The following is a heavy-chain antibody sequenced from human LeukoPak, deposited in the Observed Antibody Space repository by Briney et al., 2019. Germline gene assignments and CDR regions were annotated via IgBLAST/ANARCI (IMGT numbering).Heavy chain of an antibody. CDR2: IKGKTDGGTT. CDR1: GFTFSNAW. CDR3: TTERRESSGWYNWCFDY. V-gene: IGHV3-15*01. Sequence: PGGSLRLSCAASGFTFSNAWMSWVRQAPGKGLEWVGRIKGKTDGGTTDYGAPVKGRFTISRDDSKNTLYLQMNNLKTEDTAVYYCTTERRESSGWYNWCFDYWGQGTLVTVSS. D-gene: IGHD6-19*01. J-gene: IGHJ4*02.